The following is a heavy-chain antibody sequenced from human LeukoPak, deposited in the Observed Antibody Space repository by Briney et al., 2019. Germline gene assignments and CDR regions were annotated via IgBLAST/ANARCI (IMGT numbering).Heavy chain of an antibody. CDR2: IYYSGST. Sequence: SETLSLTCTVSGGSISSSSYYWGWIRQPPGKGLEWIGSIYYSGSTYYNPSLKSRVTISVDTSKNQFSLELSSVTAADTAVYYCASLRYSSSWYFDYWGQGTLVTVSS. CDR1: GGSISSSSYY. V-gene: IGHV4-39*01. CDR3: ASLRYSSSWYFDY. D-gene: IGHD6-13*01. J-gene: IGHJ4*02.